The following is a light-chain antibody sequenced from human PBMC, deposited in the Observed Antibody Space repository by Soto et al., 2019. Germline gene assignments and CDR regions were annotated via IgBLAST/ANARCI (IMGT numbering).Light chain of an antibody. V-gene: IGLV2-14*03. CDR2: DVT. CDR3: SSYSSTNTLL. Sequence: QSALTQPASVSESPGQSITISCTGTNSDVGGYNYVSWYQQHPGKAPKLMIYDVTYRPPGVSNRFSGSKSGNTASLTISGLQAEDGADYYCSSYSSTNTLLFGGGTKVTVL. J-gene: IGLJ2*01. CDR1: NSDVGGYNY.